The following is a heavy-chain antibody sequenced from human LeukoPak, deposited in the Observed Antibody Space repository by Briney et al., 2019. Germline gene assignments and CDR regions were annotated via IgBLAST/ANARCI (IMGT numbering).Heavy chain of an antibody. CDR1: GFTFSSYS. CDR3: ARAGSYRLYFDY. J-gene: IGHJ4*02. Sequence: PGGSLRLSCAASGFTFSSYSMNWVRQAPGKGLEWVSSISSSSSSYIYYADSVKGRFTISRDNAKNSLYLQMNSLRAEDTAVYYCARAGSYRLYFDYWGQGTLVTVSS. CDR2: ISSSSSSYI. V-gene: IGHV3-21*01. D-gene: IGHD3-10*01.